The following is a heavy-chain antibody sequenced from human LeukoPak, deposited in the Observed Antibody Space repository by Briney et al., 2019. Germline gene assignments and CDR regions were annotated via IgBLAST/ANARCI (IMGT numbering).Heavy chain of an antibody. D-gene: IGHD4-11*01. Sequence: PSETLSLTCTVSGGSISSGSYYWSWIRQPAGKGLEWIGRIYTSGSTNYNPSLKSRVTISVDTSKNQFSLKLSSVTAADTAVYFCTRDRTTITRGAFDIWGQGTMVTVSS. V-gene: IGHV4-61*02. CDR2: IYTSGST. CDR3: TRDRTTITRGAFDI. CDR1: GGSISSGSYY. J-gene: IGHJ3*02.